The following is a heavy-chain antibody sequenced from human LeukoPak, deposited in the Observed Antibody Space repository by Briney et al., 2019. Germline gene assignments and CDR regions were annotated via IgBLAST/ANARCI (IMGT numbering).Heavy chain of an antibody. CDR2: IYYSGST. V-gene: IGHV4-39*01. CDR3: ARAVSGRFDY. CDR1: GGSISSGPYY. J-gene: IGHJ4*02. Sequence: SETLSLTCTVSGGSISSGPYYWGWMRQPPGKGLEWIGGIYYSGSTYYNPSLKSRVTISIDSSKNQFSLKLTSVIAADTAIYYCARAVSGRFDYWGQGTLVTVSS. D-gene: IGHD6-19*01.